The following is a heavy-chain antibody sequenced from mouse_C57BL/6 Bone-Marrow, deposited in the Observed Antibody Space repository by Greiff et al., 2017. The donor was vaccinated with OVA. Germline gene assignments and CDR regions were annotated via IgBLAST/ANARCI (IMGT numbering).Heavy chain of an antibody. CDR2: IYPGSGNT. V-gene: IGHV1-76*01. Sequence: VQLQQSGAELVRPGASVKLSCKASGYTFTDYYINWVKQRPGQGLEWIARIYPGSGNTYYNEKFKGKATLTAEKSSSTAYMQLSSLTSEDSAVYFCARPGGYWGQGTTLTVSS. CDR3: ARPGGY. J-gene: IGHJ2*01. CDR1: GYTFTDYY. D-gene: IGHD4-1*01.